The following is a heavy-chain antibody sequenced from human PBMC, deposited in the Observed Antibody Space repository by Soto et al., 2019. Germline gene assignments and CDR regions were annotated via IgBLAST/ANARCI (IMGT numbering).Heavy chain of an antibody. CDR1: GFTFSSYG. CDR3: AGGPYYFDY. V-gene: IGHV3-30*03. CDR2: ISYDGSNT. J-gene: IGHJ4*02. Sequence: QVQLVESGGGVVQPGRSLRLSCAASGFTFSSYGMHWVRQTPGKGLEWVAFISYDGSNTYYADSVKGRFTISRDNSKNTLYLQMNSLRAEDTAEYYCAGGPYYFDYWGQGTLVTVSS.